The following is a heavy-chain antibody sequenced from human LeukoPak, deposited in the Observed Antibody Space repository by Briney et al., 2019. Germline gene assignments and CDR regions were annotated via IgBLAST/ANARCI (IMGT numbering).Heavy chain of an antibody. CDR2: IIPILGIA. CDR3: ARAQTTVVTPGGYYFDY. V-gene: IGHV1-69*04. J-gene: IGHJ4*02. CDR1: GGTFGSYA. Sequence: ASVKVSCKASGGTFGSYAISWVRQAPGQGLEWMGRIIPILGIANYAQKFQGRVTITADKSTSTAYMELSSLRSEDTAVYYCARAQTTVVTPGGYYFDYWGQGTLVTVSS. D-gene: IGHD4-23*01.